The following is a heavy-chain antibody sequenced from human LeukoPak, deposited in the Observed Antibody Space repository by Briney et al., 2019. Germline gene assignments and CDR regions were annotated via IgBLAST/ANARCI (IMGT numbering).Heavy chain of an antibody. Sequence: SETLSLTCAVYGGSFSGYYWSWIRQPPGKGLEWIGEINHSGSTNYNPSLKSRVTISVDTSKKQFSLKLSSVTAADTAVYYCARELSKWGNWYFDLWGRGTLVTVSS. CDR2: INHSGST. CDR1: GGSFSGYY. D-gene: IGHD7-27*01. J-gene: IGHJ2*01. V-gene: IGHV4-34*01. CDR3: ARELSKWGNWYFDL.